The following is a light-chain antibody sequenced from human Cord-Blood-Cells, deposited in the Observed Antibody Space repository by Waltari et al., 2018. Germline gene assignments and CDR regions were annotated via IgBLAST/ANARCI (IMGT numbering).Light chain of an antibody. Sequence: QSALTQPRSVSGSPGPSVTISCTGTSSDVGGYNYVSWYQQHPGKAPKLMIYDVRKRPSGVPDLFSGSKSGNTASLTSSGLQAEDEADYYCCSYAGSYTVVFGGGTKLTVL. V-gene: IGLV2-11*01. CDR3: CSYAGSYTVV. CDR2: DVR. J-gene: IGLJ2*01. CDR1: SSDVGGYNY.